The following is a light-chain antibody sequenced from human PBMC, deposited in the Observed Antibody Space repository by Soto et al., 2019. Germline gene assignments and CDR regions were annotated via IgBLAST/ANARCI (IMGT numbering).Light chain of an antibody. CDR2: EVS. CDR1: SSDVGAYNY. J-gene: IGLJ1*01. Sequence: QSALTKPPSASGSPGQSVTISCTGTSSDVGAYNYVSWYQLHADKAPRLIVYEVSKRPSDVPDRFSASKSGNTAYLTVSGLQTEDEADYYCSSYAGSNNYVFGIGTKVTVL. V-gene: IGLV2-8*01. CDR3: SSYAGSNNYV.